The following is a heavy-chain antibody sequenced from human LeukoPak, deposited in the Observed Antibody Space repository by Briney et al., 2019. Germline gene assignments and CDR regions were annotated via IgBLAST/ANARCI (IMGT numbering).Heavy chain of an antibody. Sequence: ASVKVSCKASGYTFTAYYMHWVRQAPGQGLEWMGWINPNSGGTNYAQKFQGRVTMTRDTSISTAYMELSRLRSDDTAVYYCARGQIYYDGSGFDYWGQGTLVTVSS. J-gene: IGHJ4*02. CDR2: INPNSGGT. D-gene: IGHD3-22*01. CDR1: GYTFTAYY. V-gene: IGHV1-2*02. CDR3: ARGQIYYDGSGFDY.